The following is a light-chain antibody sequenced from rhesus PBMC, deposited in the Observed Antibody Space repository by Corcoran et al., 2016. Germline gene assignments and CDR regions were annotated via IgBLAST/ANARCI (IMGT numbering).Light chain of an antibody. CDR3: MQSIEFPLT. CDR1: QSLLDSDGYTC. Sequence: DIVMTQTPLSLPVTPGEPASISCRSSQSLLDSDGYTCLDWYLQKPGQFHQLMIYEVSNRGYGVPDRFRGVGSGTDFTLKISRVEAEDVGVYYCMQSIEFPLTFGGGTKVEIE. CDR2: EVS. J-gene: IGKJ4*01. V-gene: IGKV2-90*01.